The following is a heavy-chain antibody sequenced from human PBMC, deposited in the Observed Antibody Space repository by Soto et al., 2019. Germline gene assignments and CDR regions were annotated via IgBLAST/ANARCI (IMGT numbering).Heavy chain of an antibody. Sequence: ASVKVSCKTSGYTFSDYGVSWVRQAPGQGLEWMGWINTFNGNTKYEQNFQGRVPLSIDTSTRTVFLELTSLKFDDAAVYYCARGFIPENYWGQGTRVTVSS. CDR1: GYTFSDYG. CDR2: INTFNGNT. J-gene: IGHJ4*02. V-gene: IGHV1-18*01. CDR3: ARGFIPENY. D-gene: IGHD2-2*01.